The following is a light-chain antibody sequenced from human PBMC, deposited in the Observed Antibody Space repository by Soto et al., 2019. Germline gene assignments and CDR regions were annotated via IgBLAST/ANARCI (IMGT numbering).Light chain of an antibody. CDR3: QHYDSYSGT. J-gene: IGKJ3*01. Sequence: DIQMTQSPSTLSASVGDRVTITCRASQSINSWLAWYQQKPGKAPRLLIYRASSLEGGVPSRFSGSGSGSEFTLTISSLQSDDFASYYCQHYDSYSGTFGPGTKVDIK. CDR1: QSINSW. V-gene: IGKV1-5*03. CDR2: RAS.